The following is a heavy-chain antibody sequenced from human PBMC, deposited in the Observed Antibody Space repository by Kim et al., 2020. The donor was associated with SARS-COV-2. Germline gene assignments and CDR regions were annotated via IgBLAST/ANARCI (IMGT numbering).Heavy chain of an antibody. V-gene: IGHV3-74*01. J-gene: IGHJ5*02. CDR3: ARDYDSSGYGGWFDP. D-gene: IGHD3-22*01. CDR2: INSDGSST. CDR1: GFTFSSYW. Sequence: GGSLRLSCAASGFTFSSYWMHWVRQAPGKGLVWVSRINSDGSSTSYADSVKGRFTISRDNAKNTLYLQMNSLRAEDTAVYYCARDYDSSGYGGWFDPWGQGTLVTVSS.